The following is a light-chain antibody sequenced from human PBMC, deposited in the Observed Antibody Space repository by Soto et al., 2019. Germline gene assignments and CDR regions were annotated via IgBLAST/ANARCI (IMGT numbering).Light chain of an antibody. V-gene: IGLV1-44*01. CDR2: SNN. Sequence: ALTQAPSASGTPGQRVTISCSGSSSNIGTNTVNWYQQLPGTAPKLLIYSNNQRPSGVPDRFSGSKSGTSASLAISGLQSEDEADYYCAAWDDSLNEVFGTGTKVTVL. J-gene: IGLJ1*01. CDR1: SSNIGTNT. CDR3: AAWDDSLNEV.